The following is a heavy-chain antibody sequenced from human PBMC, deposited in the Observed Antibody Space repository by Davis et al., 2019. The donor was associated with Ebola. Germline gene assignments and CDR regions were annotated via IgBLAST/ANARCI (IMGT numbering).Heavy chain of an antibody. Sequence: SVKVSCKASGGTFSSYAISWVRQAPGQGLEWMGGIIPIFGTANYAQKFQGRVTITADESTSTAYMELSSLRSEDTAVYYCAALVVTTDYYYGMDVWGQGTTVTVSS. D-gene: IGHD2-21*02. CDR3: AALVVTTDYYYGMDV. J-gene: IGHJ6*02. V-gene: IGHV1-69*13. CDR2: IIPIFGTA. CDR1: GGTFSSYA.